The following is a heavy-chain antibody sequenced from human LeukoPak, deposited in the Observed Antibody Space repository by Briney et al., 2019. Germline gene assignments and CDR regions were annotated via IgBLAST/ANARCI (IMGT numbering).Heavy chain of an antibody. V-gene: IGHV4-59*12. CDR1: GGSISSYY. CDR2: IYYSGST. D-gene: IGHD6-13*01. J-gene: IGHJ4*02. CDR3: ARIRRGAAAGTVFDY. Sequence: SETLSLTCTVSGGSISSYYWSWIRQPPGKGLEWIGYIYYSGSTNYNPSLKSRVTISVDTSKNQFSLKLSSVTAADTAVYYCARIRRGAAAGTVFDYWGQGTLVTVSS.